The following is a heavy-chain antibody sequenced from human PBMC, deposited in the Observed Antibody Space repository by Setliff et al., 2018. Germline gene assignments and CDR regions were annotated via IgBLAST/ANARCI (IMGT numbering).Heavy chain of an antibody. J-gene: IGHJ4*02. CDR1: GFSLSNARMG. D-gene: IGHD3-10*01. Sequence: APGPTLVNPTETLTLTCTVSGFSLSNARMGVSWIRQPPGKALEWLARIDWDDDKYYSTSVKTRLTISKDTSKNQVVLTMTNMDPVDTATYYCARTRDYGSGSYYITPLDYWGQGTLVTVSS. CDR2: IDWDDDK. CDR3: ARTRDYGSGSYYITPLDY. V-gene: IGHV2-70*11.